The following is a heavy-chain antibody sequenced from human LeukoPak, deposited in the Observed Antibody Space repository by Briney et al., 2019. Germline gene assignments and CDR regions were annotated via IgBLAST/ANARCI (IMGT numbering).Heavy chain of an antibody. J-gene: IGHJ5*02. CDR2: INAGNGNT. V-gene: IGHV1-3*01. CDR1: GYTFTSYA. Sequence: ASVTVSCKASGYTFTSYAMHWVRQAPGQRLEWMGWINAGNGNTKYSQKFQGRVTITRDTSASTAYMELSSLRSEDTAVYYCARDYYGSGSYDVYSWFDPWGQGTLVTVSS. CDR3: ARDYYGSGSYDVYSWFDP. D-gene: IGHD3-10*01.